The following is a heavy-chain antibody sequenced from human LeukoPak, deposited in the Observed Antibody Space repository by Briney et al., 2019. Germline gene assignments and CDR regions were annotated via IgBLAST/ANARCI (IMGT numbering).Heavy chain of an antibody. CDR2: VNHSGGT. CDR3: AIRVVRVNGMGV. Sequence: SETLSLTCAVYGGSFSDYYWSWIRQPPGKGLEWIGEVNHSGGTNYNPSLKSRVTISVDTSKNQFSLKLSSVTAADTAVYYCAIRVVRVNGMGVWGQGTTVTVSS. D-gene: IGHD2-21*01. CDR1: GGSFSDYY. J-gene: IGHJ6*02. V-gene: IGHV4-34*01.